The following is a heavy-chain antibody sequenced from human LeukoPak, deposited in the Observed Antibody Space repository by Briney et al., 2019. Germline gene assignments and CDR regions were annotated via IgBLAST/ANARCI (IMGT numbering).Heavy chain of an antibody. V-gene: IGHV5-51*01. J-gene: IGHJ4*02. D-gene: IGHD3-22*01. CDR2: IYPGDSDT. CDR3: ARQDDSSGYYYGPFDY. CDR1: GYGFTSYW. Sequence: GESLKISCKGSGYGFTSYWIGWVRQMPGKGLEWMGIIYPGDSDTRYSPSFQGQVTISADKSISTAYLQWSSLKASDTAMYYCARQDDSSGYYYGPFDYWGQGTLVTVSS.